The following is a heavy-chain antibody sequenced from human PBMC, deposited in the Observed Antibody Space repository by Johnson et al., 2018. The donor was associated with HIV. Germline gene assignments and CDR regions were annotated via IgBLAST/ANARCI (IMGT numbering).Heavy chain of an antibody. CDR3: AREEGIQLWPRGAFDI. CDR2: ISDDGNNK. V-gene: IGHV3-30*14. CDR1: GFRFSTYA. J-gene: IGHJ3*02. Sequence: QVQLVESGGGVVQPGRSLRLSCAASGFRFSTYALHWVRQTPGKGLEWVALISDDGNNKYYADSVKGRFTISRDNSKNTLYLQMNSLRAEDTAVYYCAREEGIQLWPRGAFDIWGQGTMVTVSS. D-gene: IGHD5-18*01.